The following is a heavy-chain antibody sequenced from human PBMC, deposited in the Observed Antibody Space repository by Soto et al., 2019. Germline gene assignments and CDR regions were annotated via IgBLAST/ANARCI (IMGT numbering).Heavy chain of an antibody. Sequence: GGSLRLSCAASGFTFASYAMSLVRQAPGKGLEWVSCISGSGGNTYNADSVKGRFTISRDNSKNTLYLDMISLRAEDTAVYYCAKGLSIAAAGTFDYWGQGTMVTVSS. CDR3: AKGLSIAAAGTFDY. CDR1: GFTFASYA. CDR2: ISGSGGNT. D-gene: IGHD6-13*01. V-gene: IGHV3-23*01. J-gene: IGHJ4*02.